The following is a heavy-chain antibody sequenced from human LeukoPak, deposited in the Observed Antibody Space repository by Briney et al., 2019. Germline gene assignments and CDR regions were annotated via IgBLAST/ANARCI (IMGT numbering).Heavy chain of an antibody. J-gene: IGHJ4*02. CDR2: IIPIFGTA. D-gene: IGHD5-18*01. V-gene: IGHV1-69*01. CDR1: GGTFSSYA. CDR3: AILYVDTAMVTGPWDY. Sequence: GSSVKVSCKASGGTFSSYAISWVRQAPGQGLEWMGGIIPIFGTANYAQKFQGRVTITADESTSTAYMELSSLRSEDTAVYYCAILYVDTAMVTGPWDYWGQGTLVTVSS.